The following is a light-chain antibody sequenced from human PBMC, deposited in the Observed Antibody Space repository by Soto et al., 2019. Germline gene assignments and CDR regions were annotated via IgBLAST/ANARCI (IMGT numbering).Light chain of an antibody. CDR1: QSISSW. CDR3: QQYVNLPYT. V-gene: IGKV1-5*03. CDR2: KAS. Sequence: DIQMTQSPSTLSASVGDRVTITCRASQSISSWLAWYQQKPGKAPKLLIYKASSLESGVPSRFSGSGSGTEFTLTISSLQPEDAAIYFCQQYVNLPYTFGQGTKLEFK. J-gene: IGKJ2*01.